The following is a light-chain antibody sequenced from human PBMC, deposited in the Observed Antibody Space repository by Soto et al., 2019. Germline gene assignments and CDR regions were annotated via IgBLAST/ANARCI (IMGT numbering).Light chain of an antibody. V-gene: IGKV1-5*01. Sequence: DIQMTQSPSTLSASVGDRVTITCRASQSISSWLAWYQQKPGKAPKLLIYDASSLESGVPLRFSGSGSGTDFTLTITSLQPEDSATYYCQHSYGTPRTFGQGTKVDIK. J-gene: IGKJ1*01. CDR1: QSISSW. CDR2: DAS. CDR3: QHSYGTPRT.